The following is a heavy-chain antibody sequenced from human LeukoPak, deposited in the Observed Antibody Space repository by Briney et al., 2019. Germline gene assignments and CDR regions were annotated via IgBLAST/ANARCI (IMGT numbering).Heavy chain of an antibody. V-gene: IGHV1-2*02. CDR3: ARGSSSSSIDY. Sequence: ASVKVSCKASGYTFTGYYMHWVRQAPGQGLEWMGWINPNSGGTNYVQKFQGRVTMTRDTSISTAYMELSRLRSDDTAVYYCARGSSSSSIDYWGQGTLVTVSS. CDR2: INPNSGGT. CDR1: GYTFTGYY. D-gene: IGHD6-6*01. J-gene: IGHJ4*02.